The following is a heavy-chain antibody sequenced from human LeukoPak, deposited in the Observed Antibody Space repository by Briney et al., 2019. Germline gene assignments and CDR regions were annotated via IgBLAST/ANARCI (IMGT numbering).Heavy chain of an antibody. Sequence: PSQTLSLTCTVSGGSISSDGYYWSWIRQPPGKGLEWIGYIYYSGSTYYNPSLKSRVTISVDTSKNQFSLKLNSVTAADTAVYYCTRGRCYGSGGYCGLSWFDPWGQGTLVTVSS. CDR1: GGSISSDGYY. J-gene: IGHJ5*02. D-gene: IGHD3-10*01. CDR3: TRGRCYGSGGYCGLSWFDP. CDR2: IYYSGST. V-gene: IGHV4-30-4*01.